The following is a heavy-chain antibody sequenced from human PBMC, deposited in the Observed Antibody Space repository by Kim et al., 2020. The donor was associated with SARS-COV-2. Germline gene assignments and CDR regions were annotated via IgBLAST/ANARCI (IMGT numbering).Heavy chain of an antibody. Sequence: SETLSLTCTASGGSISSYYWSWIRQPPGKGLEWIGYIYYSGSTNYNPSFKSRVTITVDTSKNQFFLKLSSVIAADTAAYYCARSCSSTSCYQGGFDYWG. D-gene: IGHD2-2*01. CDR3: ARSCSSTSCYQGGFDY. V-gene: IGHV4-59*08. CDR1: GGSISSYY. J-gene: IGHJ4*01. CDR2: IYYSGST.